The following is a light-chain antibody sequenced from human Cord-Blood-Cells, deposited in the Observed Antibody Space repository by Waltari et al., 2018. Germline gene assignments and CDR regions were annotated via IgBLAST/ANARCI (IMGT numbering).Light chain of an antibody. CDR3: SSYTSSSTLV. CDR2: EFS. CDR1: SSEVGWFNY. Sequence: SALTQPAPVSGSPGQSLPLSRPGTSSEVGWFNYFSWYQQHPGKTPKLMIYEFSNRPSGVSNRCSGSTSGNTASLTISGLQAEDEADYYCSSYTSSSTLVFGTGTKVTVL. V-gene: IGLV2-14*01. J-gene: IGLJ1*01.